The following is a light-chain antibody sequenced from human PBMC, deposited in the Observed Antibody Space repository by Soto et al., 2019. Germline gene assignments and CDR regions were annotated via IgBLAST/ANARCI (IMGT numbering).Light chain of an antibody. J-gene: IGKJ4*01. V-gene: IGKV3-11*01. CDR3: HQRSNWPLT. CDR1: QNIRNF. Sequence: DIVLTQSPATLSLSPGDTATLSCRANQNIRNFLAWYQQKPGQAPRLLIYDTYNRATGVPARFSGSGSGTDFTLTSSSVEPEDFAVYCCHQRSNWPLTFGGGTKVEIK. CDR2: DTY.